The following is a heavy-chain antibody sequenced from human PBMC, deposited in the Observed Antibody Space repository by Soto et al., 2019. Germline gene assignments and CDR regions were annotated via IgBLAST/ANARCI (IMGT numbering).Heavy chain of an antibody. CDR2: INHSGST. Sequence: SETLSLTRAVYGGSFSGYYWSWIRQPPGKGLEWIGEINHSGSTNYNPSLKSRVTISVDTPKNQFSLKLSSVTAADTAVYYCARGPVVPAARAYYYYYYGMDVWGQGTTVTVSS. J-gene: IGHJ6*02. D-gene: IGHD2-2*01. CDR1: GGSFSGYY. V-gene: IGHV4-34*01. CDR3: ARGPVVPAARAYYYYYYGMDV.